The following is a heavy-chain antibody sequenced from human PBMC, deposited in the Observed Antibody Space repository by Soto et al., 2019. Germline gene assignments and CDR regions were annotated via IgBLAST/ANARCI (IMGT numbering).Heavy chain of an antibody. CDR3: ARGRIAVAGTRMNWFDP. Sequence: PSETLSLTCAVYGGSFSGYYWSWIRQPPGKGLEWIGEINHSGSTNYNPSLKSRVTISVDTSKNQFSLKLSSVTAADTAVYYCARGRIAVAGTRMNWFDPWGQGTLVT. D-gene: IGHD6-19*01. V-gene: IGHV4-34*01. J-gene: IGHJ5*02. CDR2: INHSGST. CDR1: GGSFSGYY.